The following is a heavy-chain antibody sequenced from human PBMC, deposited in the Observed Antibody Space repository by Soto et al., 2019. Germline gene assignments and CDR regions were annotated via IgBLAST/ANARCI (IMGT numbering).Heavy chain of an antibody. D-gene: IGHD3-9*01. Sequence: QVQLVESGGGLVKPGGSLRLSCAASGFIFSDYYMSWIRQAPGKGLEWVSYISTSGTTIYYADSVKGRFTISRDNAKKSVHLQMNSLGAEGTAMYYCARGSLTKARGGYLDWTTLGHLDYWGQGALVTVSP. CDR2: ISTSGTTI. V-gene: IGHV3-11*01. J-gene: IGHJ4*02. CDR1: GFIFSDYY. CDR3: ARGSLTKARGGYLDWTTLGHLDY.